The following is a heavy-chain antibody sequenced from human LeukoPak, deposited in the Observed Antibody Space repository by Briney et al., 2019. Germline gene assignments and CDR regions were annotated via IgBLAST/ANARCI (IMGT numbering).Heavy chain of an antibody. J-gene: IGHJ4*02. CDR1: GGSISSYY. CDR2: IYYSGST. V-gene: IGHV4-59*01. D-gene: IGHD3-10*02. CDR3: ARDPPRSSITMFNYFDY. Sequence: SSETLSLTCTVSGGSISSYYWSWIRQPPGKGLEWIGYIYYSGSTNYNPSLKSRVTISVDTSKNQFSLKLSSVTAADTAVYYCARDPPRSSITMFNYFDYWGQGTLVTVSS.